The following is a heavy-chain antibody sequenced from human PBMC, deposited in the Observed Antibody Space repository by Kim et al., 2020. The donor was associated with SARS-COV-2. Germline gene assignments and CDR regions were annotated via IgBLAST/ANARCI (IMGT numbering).Heavy chain of an antibody. Sequence: SETLSLTCTVSGGSISSSSYYWGWIRQPPGKGLEWIGSIYYSGSTYYNPSLKSRVTISVDTSKNQFSLKLSSVTAADTAVYYCARSSLGSTYGDYDGGVDYWGQGTLVTVSS. CDR2: IYYSGST. CDR3: ARSSLGSTYGDYDGGVDY. V-gene: IGHV4-39*01. D-gene: IGHD4-17*01. J-gene: IGHJ4*02. CDR1: GGSISSSSYY.